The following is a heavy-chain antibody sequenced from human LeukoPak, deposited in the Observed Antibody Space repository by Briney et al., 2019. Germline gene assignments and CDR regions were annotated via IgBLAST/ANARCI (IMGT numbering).Heavy chain of an antibody. Sequence: SETLSLTCAVYGRSFTGYYWSWIRHPPGRGLEWIGEINQSGSTNHNPSLESRVTILVATSKNQFSLKLSSVTAADTAVYYCARGHYYDSSGYYSWFDPWGQGTLVTVSS. CDR3: ARGHYYDSSGYYSWFDP. V-gene: IGHV4-34*01. CDR2: INQSGST. J-gene: IGHJ5*02. D-gene: IGHD3-22*01. CDR1: GRSFTGYY.